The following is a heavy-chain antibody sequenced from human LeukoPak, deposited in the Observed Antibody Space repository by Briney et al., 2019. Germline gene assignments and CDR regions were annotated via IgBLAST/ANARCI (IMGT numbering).Heavy chain of an antibody. CDR1: RFTFSNYG. J-gene: IGHJ6*02. D-gene: IGHD5-18*01. CDR3: ARGGRIQLWLYYYYGMDV. Sequence: GGSLRLSCAASRFTFSNYGVNWVRQAPGKGLEWVSYINSRSSTIYYADSVRGRFTISRDNAKNSLYLQMNSLRAEDTAVYYCARGGRIQLWLYYYYGMDVWGQGTTVTVSS. V-gene: IGHV3-48*04. CDR2: INSRSSTI.